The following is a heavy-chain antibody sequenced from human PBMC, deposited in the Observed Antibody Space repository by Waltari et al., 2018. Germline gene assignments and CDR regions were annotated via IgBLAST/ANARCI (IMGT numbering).Heavy chain of an antibody. CDR2: IIPIFGTA. Sequence: QVQLVQSGAEVKKPGSSVKVSCTASGGTFSSYAISWVRQAPGQGLEWMGGIIPIFGTANYAQKFQGRVTITADESTSTAYMELSSLRSEDTAVYYCARDIAVAGQPMNWFDPWGQGTLVTVSS. J-gene: IGHJ5*02. D-gene: IGHD6-19*01. CDR3: ARDIAVAGQPMNWFDP. CDR1: GGTFSSYA. V-gene: IGHV1-69*01.